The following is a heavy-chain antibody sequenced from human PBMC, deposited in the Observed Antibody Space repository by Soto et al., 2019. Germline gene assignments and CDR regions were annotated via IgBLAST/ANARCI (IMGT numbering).Heavy chain of an antibody. J-gene: IGHJ4*02. CDR3: ARAPMVLSRTYCGS. D-gene: IGHD2-8*01. CDR2: ISYSGNT. Sequence: SETLSLTCTVSGGSISNFYWSWIRQPPGKGLEWIGYISYSGNTNYNPSLKSRVSISVDTCKNQLSLNLTSVTAADTAVYYCARAPMVLSRTYCGSWGQGTPIAVSS. V-gene: IGHV4-59*01. CDR1: GGSISNFY.